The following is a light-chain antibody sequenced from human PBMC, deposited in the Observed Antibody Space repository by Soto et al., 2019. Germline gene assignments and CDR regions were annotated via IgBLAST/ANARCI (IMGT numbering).Light chain of an antibody. Sequence: IQRTQSPSTLSASVGDRVTITCRASQSISSWLAWYQQKPGKAPKSLIYKASSLERGFPSRFSGSGSGTEFTLTISSLQPDDFAPYYCQQYNSYPITFGQRTRLEIK. CDR1: QSISSW. J-gene: IGKJ5*01. CDR2: KAS. CDR3: QQYNSYPIT. V-gene: IGKV1-5*03.